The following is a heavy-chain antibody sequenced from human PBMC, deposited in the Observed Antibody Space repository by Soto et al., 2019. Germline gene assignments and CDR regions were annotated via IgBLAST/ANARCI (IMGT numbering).Heavy chain of an antibody. J-gene: IGHJ4*02. D-gene: IGHD1-26*01. CDR1: GGSRGGYY. V-gene: IGHV4-31*03. CDR2: IYYSGST. Sequence: SETLSLTCTFPGGSRGGYYWTWIRHHPGKGLEWVGYIYYSGSTYYNPSLKSRVTISLDTSKNQFSLKLSSVTAADTAVYYCATRRPGSHNFDNWGQGTLVTVSS. CDR3: ATRRPGSHNFDN.